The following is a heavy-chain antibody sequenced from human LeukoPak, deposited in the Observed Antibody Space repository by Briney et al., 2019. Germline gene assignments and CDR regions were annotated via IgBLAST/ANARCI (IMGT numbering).Heavy chain of an antibody. CDR1: GFTFSSYA. J-gene: IGHJ4*02. Sequence: GRSLRLSCAASGFTFSSYAMHWVRQAPGKGLEWVAVISYDGSNKYYADSVTGRFTISRDNSKNTLYLQMNSLRAEDTAVYYCARDGGSGYYYSFDYWGQGTLVTVSS. D-gene: IGHD3-22*01. V-gene: IGHV3-30-3*01. CDR2: ISYDGSNK. CDR3: ARDGGSGYYYSFDY.